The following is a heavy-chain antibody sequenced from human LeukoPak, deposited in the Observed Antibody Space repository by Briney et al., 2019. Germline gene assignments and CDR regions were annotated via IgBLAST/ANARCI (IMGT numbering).Heavy chain of an antibody. D-gene: IGHD6-19*01. Sequence: PSETLSLTCAVYGGSFRGYYWSWIRQPPGKGLEWIGEINHSGSTNYNPSLKSRVTISVDTSKNQFSLKLSSVTAADTAVYYCARAEAVAGDFDYWGQGTLVTVSS. V-gene: IGHV4-34*01. CDR3: ARAEAVAGDFDY. J-gene: IGHJ4*02. CDR1: GGSFRGYY. CDR2: INHSGST.